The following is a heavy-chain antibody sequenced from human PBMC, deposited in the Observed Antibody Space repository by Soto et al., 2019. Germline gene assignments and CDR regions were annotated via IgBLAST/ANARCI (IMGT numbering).Heavy chain of an antibody. Sequence: ASVKVSCKTIGYSFTSHDMHWVRQAPGQGREGMGTIYPGGENVANADSVKGRITISIDNTKNTMYLQMNSLRVEDTDVYYCARASESNIHFGYWGQRNKVNVSS. D-gene: IGHD6-19*01. V-gene: IGHV1-46*04. CDR1: GYSFTSHD. CDR2: IYPGGENV. J-gene: IGHJ4*02. CDR3: ARASESNIHFGY.